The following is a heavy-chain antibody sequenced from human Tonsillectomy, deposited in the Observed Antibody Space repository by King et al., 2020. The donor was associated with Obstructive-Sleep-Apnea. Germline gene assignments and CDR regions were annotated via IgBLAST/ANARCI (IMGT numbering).Heavy chain of an antibody. CDR3: AGTRGVYWSHIDY. V-gene: IGHV4-39*01. Sequence: QLQESGPGLVKPSGTLSLTCTVSGGSISSSTYYWGWIRQPPGKGLEWIGYIYYGGSTYYNPSLKSRGTMSVDTSKNQFSLKLSSVTAADTAVYYCAGTRGVYWSHIDYWGQGTLVTVSS. D-gene: IGHD2-8*02. J-gene: IGHJ4*02. CDR2: IYYGGST. CDR1: GGSISSSTYY.